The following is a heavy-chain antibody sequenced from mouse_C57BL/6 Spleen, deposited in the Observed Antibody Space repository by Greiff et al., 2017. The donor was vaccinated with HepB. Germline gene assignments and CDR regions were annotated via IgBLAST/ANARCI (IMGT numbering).Heavy chain of an antibody. J-gene: IGHJ3*01. CDR2: INPSSGYT. D-gene: IGHD2-9*01. V-gene: IGHV1-4*01. CDR3: ARGPTMVTTSGFAY. CDR1: GYTFTSYT. Sequence: QVQLKESGAELARPGASVKMSCKASGYTFTSYTMHWVKQRPGQGLEWIGYINPSSGYTKYNQKFKDKATLTADKSSSTAYMQLSSLTSEDSAVYYCARGPTMVTTSGFAYWGQGTLVTVSA.